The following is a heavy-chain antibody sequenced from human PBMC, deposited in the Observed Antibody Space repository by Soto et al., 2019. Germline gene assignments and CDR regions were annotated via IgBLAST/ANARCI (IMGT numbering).Heavy chain of an antibody. D-gene: IGHD3-16*01. CDR1: GGSISSGDYY. J-gene: IGHJ5*02. CDR2: IYYSGST. Sequence: PSETLSLTCTVSGGSISSGDYYWSWIRQPPGKGLEWIGYIYYSGSTFYNPSLKNRVTISLDTSKIQFSLKLSSVTAADTAVYYCVREGGDNWFEPWGQATLVTVS. CDR3: VREGGDNWFEP. V-gene: IGHV4-30-4*01.